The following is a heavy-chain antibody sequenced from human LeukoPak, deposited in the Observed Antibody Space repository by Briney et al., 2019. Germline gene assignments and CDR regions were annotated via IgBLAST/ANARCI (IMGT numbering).Heavy chain of an antibody. Sequence: GGSLRLSCAASGFTFSSYAMHWVRQAPGKGLEYVSAISSNGGSTYYANSVKGRFTISRDNSKNTLYLQMGSLRAEDMAVYYCARGAGPYYGSGSYYYWGQGTLVTVSS. CDR3: ARGAGPYYGSGSYYY. CDR2: ISSNGGST. V-gene: IGHV3-64*01. CDR1: GFTFSSYA. J-gene: IGHJ4*02. D-gene: IGHD3-10*01.